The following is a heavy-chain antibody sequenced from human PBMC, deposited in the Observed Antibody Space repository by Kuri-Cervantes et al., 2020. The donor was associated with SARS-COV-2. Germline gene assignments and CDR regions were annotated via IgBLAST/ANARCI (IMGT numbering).Heavy chain of an antibody. V-gene: IGHV1-69*13. CDR2: IIPIFGTA. CDR3: ARDHHRGLGIEVGDY. D-gene: IGHD7-27*01. Sequence: SVKVSCKASGYTFTSYGISWVRQAPGQGLEWMGGIIPIFGTANYAQKFQGRVTITADESTSTAYMELSSLRSEDTAVYYCARDHHRGLGIEVGDYWGQGTLVTVSS. J-gene: IGHJ4*02. CDR1: GYTFTSYG.